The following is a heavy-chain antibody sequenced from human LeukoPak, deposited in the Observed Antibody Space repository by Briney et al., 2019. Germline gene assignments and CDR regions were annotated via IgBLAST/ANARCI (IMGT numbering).Heavy chain of an antibody. CDR2: INPSDGTT. V-gene: IGHV1-46*01. D-gene: IGHD2/OR15-2a*01. J-gene: IGHJ4*02. CDR3: ARRSTKYYYFDF. Sequence: ASVKVSCKTSGYIFSSYSIHWVRQAPGQGLEWMGEINPSDGTTNNAQRFRGRVTVTRDTSTGTVYMDLSSLRSDDTAVYYCARRSTKYYYFDFWGQGTLVTVPS. CDR1: GYIFSSYS.